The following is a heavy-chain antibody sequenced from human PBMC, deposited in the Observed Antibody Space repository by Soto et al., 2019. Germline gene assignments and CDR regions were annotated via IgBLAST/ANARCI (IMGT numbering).Heavy chain of an antibody. V-gene: IGHV3-23*01. D-gene: IGHD6-13*01. CDR1: GFTFNSYA. CDR2: IRGSGSST. Sequence: ESGGNLVQPGGSLRLSCAASGFTFNSYAMSWVRQAPGKGLEWVSGIRGSGSSTYYADSVKGRFTISRDNSKNTLFLQMNSLRAEDTAVYYCARFIGTAAAGIDYWGQGTLVTVSS. J-gene: IGHJ4*02. CDR3: ARFIGTAAAGIDY.